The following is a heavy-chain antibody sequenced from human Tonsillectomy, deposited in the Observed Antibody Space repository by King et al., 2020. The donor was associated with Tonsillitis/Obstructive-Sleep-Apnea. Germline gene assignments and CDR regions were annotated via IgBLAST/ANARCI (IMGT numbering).Heavy chain of an antibody. D-gene: IGHD2-2*01. CDR1: GFTFSNAW. J-gene: IGHJ6*03. Sequence: VQLVESGGGLVKPGGSLRLSCAASGFTFSNAWMSWVRQAPGKGLEWVGRIKSKTDGGTTDYAAPVKGRFTISRDDSKNTLYLQMNSLKTEDTAVYYCTTEPHPPSFCSSTSCYYYYYYYMDVWGKGTTVTVSS. V-gene: IGHV3-15*01. CDR3: TTEPHPPSFCSSTSCYYYYYYYMDV. CDR2: IKSKTDGGTT.